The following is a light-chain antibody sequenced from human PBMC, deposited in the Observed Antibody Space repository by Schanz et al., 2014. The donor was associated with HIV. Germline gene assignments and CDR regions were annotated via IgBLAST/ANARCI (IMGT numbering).Light chain of an antibody. CDR3: AAWDDSLNGRV. V-gene: IGLV1-44*01. J-gene: IGLJ3*02. CDR1: SSNIGSNY. CDR2: SNN. Sequence: QSVLTQPPSASGTPGQRVTISCSGSSSNIGSNYAYWYQHLPGTAPKLLIYSNNQRPSGVPDRFSGSKSGTSASLAISGLQSEDEADYYCAAWDDSLNGRVFGGGTKLTVL.